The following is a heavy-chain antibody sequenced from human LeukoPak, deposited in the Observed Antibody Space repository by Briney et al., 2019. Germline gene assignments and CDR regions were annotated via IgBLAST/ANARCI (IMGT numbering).Heavy chain of an antibody. CDR1: GYTFTSYG. CDR2: MSPKSGNT. J-gene: IGHJ6*03. Sequence: AASVKVSCKASGYTFTSYGISWVRQATGQGLEWMGWMSPKSGNTDYAQKFQGRVTMTRNTSINTAYLELSSLRSDDTAVYFCARGVGGLGNMDVWGKGTTVIISS. V-gene: IGHV1-8*02. CDR3: ARGVGGLGNMDV. D-gene: IGHD3-16*01.